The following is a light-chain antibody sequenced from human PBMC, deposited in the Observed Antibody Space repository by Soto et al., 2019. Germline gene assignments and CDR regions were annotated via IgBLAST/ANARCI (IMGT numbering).Light chain of an antibody. Sequence: AIPITQSPSSLSASVGDRVTITCRASPGIRNDLGWYQQKPGKAPKLLIYAASSLQSGGPSRFSGSGSGTDFTLTISSLQPEDFATYYCLQDYNYPWTFGQGTKVEIK. CDR3: LQDYNYPWT. CDR1: PGIRND. J-gene: IGKJ1*01. CDR2: AAS. V-gene: IGKV1-6*01.